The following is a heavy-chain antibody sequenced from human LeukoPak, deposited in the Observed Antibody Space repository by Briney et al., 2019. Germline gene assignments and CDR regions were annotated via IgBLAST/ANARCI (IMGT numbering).Heavy chain of an antibody. CDR2: IYYSGST. Sequence: SETLSLTCTVSGGSISSSSYYWGWIRQPPGKGLEWIGSIYYSGSTYYNPSLKSRVTISVETSKNQFSLKLSSVTDADTAVYYCARPRRHYYGSRGDDWFDPWGQGTLVTVSS. V-gene: IGHV4-39*01. CDR3: ARPRRHYYGSRGDDWFDP. J-gene: IGHJ5*02. D-gene: IGHD3-10*01. CDR1: GGSISSSSYY.